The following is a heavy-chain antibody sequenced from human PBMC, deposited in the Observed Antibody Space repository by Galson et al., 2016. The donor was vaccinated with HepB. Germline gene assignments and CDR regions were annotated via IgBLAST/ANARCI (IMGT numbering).Heavy chain of an antibody. CDR3: AKDHDRGWSYDY. CDR1: GFTFSRYW. D-gene: IGHD2-15*01. CDR2: IKLDGSEK. J-gene: IGHJ4*02. V-gene: IGHV3-7*03. Sequence: SLRLSCAASGFTFSRYWMAWVRQAPGKGLEWVANIKLDGSEKYYVDSARGRFTISRDNAKNSLYLEMNSLRVEDTAVYYCAKDHDRGWSYDYWGQGILVTVSS.